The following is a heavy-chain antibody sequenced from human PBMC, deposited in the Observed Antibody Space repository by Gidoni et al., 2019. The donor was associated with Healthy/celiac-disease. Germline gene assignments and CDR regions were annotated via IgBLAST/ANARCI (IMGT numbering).Heavy chain of an antibody. CDR1: GFTFTTPA. CDR3: AAETYYYDSSGYYDYGMDV. V-gene: IGHV1-58*02. Sequence: QMQLVQSGPEVKKPETSAQVSCKASGFTFTTPAMQWVRQARGQRLEWIGWIVVGSGNTNYAQKFKERVTITRDMSTSTAYMELSSLRSEDTAVYYCAAETYYYDSSGYYDYGMDVWGQGTTVTVSS. J-gene: IGHJ6*02. D-gene: IGHD3-22*01. CDR2: IVVGSGNT.